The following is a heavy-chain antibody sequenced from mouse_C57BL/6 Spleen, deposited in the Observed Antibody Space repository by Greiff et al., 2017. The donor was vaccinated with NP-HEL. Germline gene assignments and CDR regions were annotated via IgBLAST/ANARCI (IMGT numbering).Heavy chain of an antibody. CDR1: GYAFSSSW. Sequence: VKLQESGPELVKPGASVKISCKASGYAFSSSWMNWVKQRPGKGLEWIGRIYPGDGDTNYNGKFKGKATLTADKSSSTAYMQLSSLTSEDSAVYFCARDDGYYDPYFDYWGQGTTLTVSS. CDR2: IYPGDGDT. CDR3: ARDDGYYDPYFDY. V-gene: IGHV1-82*01. D-gene: IGHD2-3*01. J-gene: IGHJ2*01.